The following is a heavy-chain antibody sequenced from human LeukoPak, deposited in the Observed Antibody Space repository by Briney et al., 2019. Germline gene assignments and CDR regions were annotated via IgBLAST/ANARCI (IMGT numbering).Heavy chain of an antibody. V-gene: IGHV4-59*01. CDR2: IYYSGST. D-gene: IGHD3-22*01. CDR1: GGSISSYY. Sequence: PSETLSLTCTVSGGSISSYYWSWIRQPPGKGLEWIGYIYYSGSTNYNPSLKSRVTISVDTSKNQFSLKLSSVTAADTAMYYCARDRRDYYDSSGYFDYRGQGTLVTVSS. CDR3: ARDRRDYYDSSGYFDY. J-gene: IGHJ4*02.